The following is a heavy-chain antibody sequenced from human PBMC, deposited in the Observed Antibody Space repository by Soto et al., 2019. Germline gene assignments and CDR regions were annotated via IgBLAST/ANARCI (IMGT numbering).Heavy chain of an antibody. V-gene: IGHV3-53*05. CDR2: IYSGGST. CDR1: GFTVSSNY. CDR3: AKDTFYHDSSGYYVFDY. D-gene: IGHD3-22*01. Sequence: GGSLRLSCAASGFTVSSNYMSWVRQAPGKGLEWVSVIYSGGSTYYADSVKGRFTISRDNSKNTLYLQMDSLRVEDTAVYYCAKDTFYHDSSGYYVFDYWGQGTLVTVSS. J-gene: IGHJ4*02.